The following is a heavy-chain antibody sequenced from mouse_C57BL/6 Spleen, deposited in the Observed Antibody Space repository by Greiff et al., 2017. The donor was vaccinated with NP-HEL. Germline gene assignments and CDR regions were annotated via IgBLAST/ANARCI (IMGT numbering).Heavy chain of an antibody. V-gene: IGHV1-69*01. CDR3: ARSGGYGSSFTYAMDY. CDR2: IDPSYSYN. J-gene: IGHJ4*01. Sequence: QVQLKQPGAELVMPGASVKLSCKASGYTFTSYWMHWVKQRPGQGLEWIGEIDPSYSYNNYNQKFKGKSTLNVDKSSSTAYMQLSSLTSEDSAVYYCARSGGYGSSFTYAMDYWGQGTSVTVSS. CDR1: GYTFTSYW. D-gene: IGHD1-1*01.